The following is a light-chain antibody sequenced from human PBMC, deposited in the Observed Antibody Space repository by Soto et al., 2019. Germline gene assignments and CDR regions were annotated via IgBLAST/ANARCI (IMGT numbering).Light chain of an antibody. CDR2: EVS. V-gene: IGLV2-14*01. CDR1: SSDVGGYNY. CDR3: FSFTTTSTHV. Sequence: QSVLTQPASVSGSPGQSITISCTGTSSDVGGYNYVSWYQLHPGKAPKLMVYEVSNRPSGVSNRFSGSKSGNTASLTISGLQAEDEADYFCFSFTTTSTHVFGTGTKVTVL. J-gene: IGLJ1*01.